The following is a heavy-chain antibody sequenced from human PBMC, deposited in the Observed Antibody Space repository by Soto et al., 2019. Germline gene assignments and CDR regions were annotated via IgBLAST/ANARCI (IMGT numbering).Heavy chain of an antibody. V-gene: IGHV4-31*03. Sequence: SETLSLTCTVSGGSISSGGYYWSWIRQHPGKGLEWIGYIYYSGSTYYNPSLKSRVTISVDTSKNQFSLKLSSVTAADTAVYYCASERVGYYYDSSGGMDVWGQGTTVTVSS. J-gene: IGHJ6*02. CDR3: ASERVGYYYDSSGGMDV. CDR2: IYYSGST. CDR1: GGSISSGGYY. D-gene: IGHD3-22*01.